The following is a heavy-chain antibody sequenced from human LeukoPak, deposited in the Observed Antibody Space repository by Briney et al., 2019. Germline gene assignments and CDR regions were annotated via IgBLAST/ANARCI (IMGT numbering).Heavy chain of an antibody. CDR1: GFTFSSYW. D-gene: IGHD3-10*01. CDR3: ARVRGYYYGSGSCYRNLGFDP. V-gene: IGHV3-7*01. J-gene: IGHJ5*02. CDR2: IKQDGSEK. Sequence: GGSLRLSCAASGFTFSSYWMSWVRQAPGKGLEWVANIKQDGSEKYYVDSVKGRFTISRDNAKNSLYLQMNSLRAEDTAVYYCARVRGYYYGSGSCYRNLGFDPWGQGTLVTVSS.